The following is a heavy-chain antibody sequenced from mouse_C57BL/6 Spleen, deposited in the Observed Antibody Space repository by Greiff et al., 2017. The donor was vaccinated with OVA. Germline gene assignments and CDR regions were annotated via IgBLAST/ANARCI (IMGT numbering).Heavy chain of an antibody. D-gene: IGHD2-1*01. CDR2: IDPSDSYT. Sequence: QVQLQQPGAELVRPGPSVKLSCKASGYTFTSYWMHWVKQRPGQGLEWIGVIDPSDSYTNYNQKFKGKATLTVDTSSSTAYMQLSSLTSEDSAVYYCARGNYWDYFDYWGQGTTLTVSS. CDR3: ARGNYWDYFDY. CDR1: GYTFTSYW. J-gene: IGHJ2*01. V-gene: IGHV1-59*01.